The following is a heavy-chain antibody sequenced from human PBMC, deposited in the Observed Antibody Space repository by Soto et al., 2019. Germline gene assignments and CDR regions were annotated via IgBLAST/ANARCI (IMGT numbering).Heavy chain of an antibody. D-gene: IGHD5-18*01. CDR1: GGTFSSYA. J-gene: IGHJ6*02. Sequence: GASVKVSCKASGGTFSSYAISWVRQAPGQGLEWMGGIIPIFGTANYAQKFQGRVTITADESTSTAYMELSSLRSEDTAVYYCARGGYSYGNYGMDVWGQGTTVTVSS. CDR3: ARGGYSYGNYGMDV. V-gene: IGHV1-69*13. CDR2: IIPIFGTA.